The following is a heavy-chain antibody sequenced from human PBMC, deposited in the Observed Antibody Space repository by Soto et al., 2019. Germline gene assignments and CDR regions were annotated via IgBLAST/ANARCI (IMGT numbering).Heavy chain of an antibody. V-gene: IGHV3-11*06. J-gene: IGHJ4*02. Sequence: ESGGGLVKPGGSLRLSCAASGFTFSDYYMSWIRQAPGKGLEWVSYISSSSSYTNYADSVKGRFTISRDNAKNSLYLQMNSLRAEDTAVYYCARDSGYDFWSGYFAQDWGQGTLVTVSS. CDR2: ISSSSSYT. D-gene: IGHD3-3*01. CDR1: GFTFSDYY. CDR3: ARDSGYDFWSGYFAQD.